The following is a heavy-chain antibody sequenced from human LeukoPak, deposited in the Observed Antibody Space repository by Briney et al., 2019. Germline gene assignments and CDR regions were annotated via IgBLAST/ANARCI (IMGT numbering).Heavy chain of an antibody. Sequence: GGSLRLSCAASGFTFDDYGMSWVRQAPGKGLEWVSGINWNGGSTGYADSVKGRFTISRDNAKNSLYLQMNSLRAEDAALYYCARGGLQNLFDYWGQGTLVTVSS. CDR2: INWNGGST. CDR3: ARGGLQNLFDY. J-gene: IGHJ4*02. D-gene: IGHD4-11*01. V-gene: IGHV3-20*04. CDR1: GFTFDDYG.